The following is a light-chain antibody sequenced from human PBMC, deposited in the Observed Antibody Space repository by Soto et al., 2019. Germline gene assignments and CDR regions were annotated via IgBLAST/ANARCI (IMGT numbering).Light chain of an antibody. Sequence: SYELTQPPSMSVSPGQTARITCSGGALPKIYAYWYQQKSGQAPVLVIYEDSKRPSGIPQRFSGSRSGTMATLTIRGAQVEDEADYYCYSKGVFGTGTKLTVL. CDR3: YSKGV. CDR1: ALPKIY. J-gene: IGLJ1*01. V-gene: IGLV3-10*01. CDR2: EDS.